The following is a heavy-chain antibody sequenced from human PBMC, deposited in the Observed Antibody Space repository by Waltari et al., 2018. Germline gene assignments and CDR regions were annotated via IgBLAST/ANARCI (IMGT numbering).Heavy chain of an antibody. Sequence: EVQLVESGGVVVQPGGSLRLSCAASGFPFDDSPMHWVRQATGQGLAWGSYISWEGCSTDDADAVKGRFTSDRDNSKNALYLQMNSLRTEDTALYYCAKDMGPSRYDSSGYFDYWGQGTLVTVAS. CDR2: ISWEGCST. D-gene: IGHD3-22*01. CDR3: AKDMGPSRYDSSGYFDY. V-gene: IGHV3-43*01. J-gene: IGHJ4*02. CDR1: GFPFDDSP.